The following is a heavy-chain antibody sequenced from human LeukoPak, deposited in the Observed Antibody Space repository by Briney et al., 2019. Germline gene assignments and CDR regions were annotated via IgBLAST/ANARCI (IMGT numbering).Heavy chain of an antibody. D-gene: IGHD1-26*01. J-gene: IGHJ4*02. CDR2: ISGANGDT. V-gene: IGHV1-18*01. Sequence: ASVKVSCKASGYTFTTYSITWVRQAPGQGLEWMGWISGANGDTNYAEKFQGRITMTTDSSTSTAYMDLRSLTPDDTGLYYCARLWADTAYWGQGTLVTVSS. CDR3: ARLWADTAY. CDR1: GYTFTTYS.